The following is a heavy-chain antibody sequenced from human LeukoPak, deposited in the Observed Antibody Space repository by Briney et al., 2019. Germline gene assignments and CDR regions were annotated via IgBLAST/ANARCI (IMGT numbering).Heavy chain of an antibody. CDR3: ARDSSVGATFDY. V-gene: IGHV1-24*01. CDR2: FDPEDGET. CDR1: GYTLTELS. Sequence: GASVKVSCKVSGYTLTELSMHWVRQAPGKGLEWMGGFDPEDGETIYAQKFQGRVTITADESTSTAYMELSSLRSEDTAVYYCARDSSVGATFDYWGQGTLVTVSS. D-gene: IGHD1-26*01. J-gene: IGHJ4*02.